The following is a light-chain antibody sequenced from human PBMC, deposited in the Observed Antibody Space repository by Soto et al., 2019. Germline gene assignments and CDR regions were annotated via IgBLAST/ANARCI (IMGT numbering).Light chain of an antibody. V-gene: IGKV1-5*03. Sequence: DIQMTQSPSTLSASIGDRVTINCRTSQSISTRLAWFQQKPGRAPKLLIYQASSLESGVPSRFSGSGSGTQFTLTISILQPEDFATYYCKQYNRYWTFGQGTKVEIK. J-gene: IGKJ1*01. CDR3: KQYNRYWT. CDR2: QAS. CDR1: QSISTR.